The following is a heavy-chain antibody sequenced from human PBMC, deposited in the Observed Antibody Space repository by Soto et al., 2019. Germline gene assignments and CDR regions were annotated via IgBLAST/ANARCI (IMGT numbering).Heavy chain of an antibody. CDR3: ARGGCPYAYQYSYGLDV. V-gene: IGHV1-46*01. Sequence: ASVKVSGKAFGDTFTIYSIHWVRQAPGQRLEWMGVINTSGGSPTYAQKFQDRVTMTRDTSTSTVYMELSRLRYEDTVVYYCARGGCPYAYQYSYGLDVWRQGTTVNVAS. CDR2: INTSGGSP. CDR1: GDTFTIYS. D-gene: IGHD2-2*01. J-gene: IGHJ6*01.